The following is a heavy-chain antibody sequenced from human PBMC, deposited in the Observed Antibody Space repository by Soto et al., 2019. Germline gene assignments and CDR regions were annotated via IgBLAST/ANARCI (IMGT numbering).Heavy chain of an antibody. D-gene: IGHD3-22*01. Sequence: GGSLRLSCTASGFVFGDYGMSWVRQAPGKGLEWVGFIRSKAYGGTTGYAASVKGRISISRDDSTSIAYLQMNSLKTEDTAVYYCTRVYYDRSGYLTNFDYWGQGTLVTVSS. V-gene: IGHV3-49*04. CDR1: GFVFGDYG. CDR2: IRSKAYGGTT. CDR3: TRVYYDRSGYLTNFDY. J-gene: IGHJ4*02.